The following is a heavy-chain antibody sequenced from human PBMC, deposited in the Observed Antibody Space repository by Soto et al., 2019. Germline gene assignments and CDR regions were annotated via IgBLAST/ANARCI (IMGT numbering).Heavy chain of an antibody. CDR3: RRSSRYSTDV. CDR2: IYSTGNT. CDR1: GDSIRSSSY. D-gene: IGHD6-13*01. Sequence: SETLSPTCTVSGDSIRSSSYWGWIRQPPGKGLEWICSIYSTGNTYYYPSLNSLVTISVDTSKNQFSLNLISVTAADTAVYYCRRSSRYSTDVWGQGTTVT. J-gene: IGHJ6*02. V-gene: IGHV4-39*01.